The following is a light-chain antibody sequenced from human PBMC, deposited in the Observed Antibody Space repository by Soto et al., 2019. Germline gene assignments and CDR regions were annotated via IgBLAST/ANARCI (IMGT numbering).Light chain of an antibody. CDR1: SSDVGGYNY. J-gene: IGLJ1*01. Sequence: QAALTQPASVSRSPGQSITISCTGTSSDVGGYNYVSWYQQHPGKAPKLMIYDVSNRPSGVSNRFSGSKSGNTASLTISGLQAEDEADYYCSSYTSSGSYVFGTGTKVTVL. V-gene: IGLV2-14*03. CDR3: SSYTSSGSYV. CDR2: DVS.